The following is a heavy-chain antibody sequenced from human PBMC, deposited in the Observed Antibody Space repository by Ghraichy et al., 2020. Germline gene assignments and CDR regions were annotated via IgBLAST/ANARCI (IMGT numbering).Heavy chain of an antibody. D-gene: IGHD4-23*01. CDR3: ARSGRVVTLFYFDY. CDR1: GFNFSHSG. V-gene: IGHV3-33*01. J-gene: IGHJ4*02. CDR2: IWYDGSNK. Sequence: GGSLRLSCAASGFNFSHSGMHWVRQAPGKGLEWVAAIWYDGSNKYYGESVKGRFTISRDTSKNTLYLQMNSLRAEDTAVYYCARSGRVVTLFYFDYWGQGTLVTVSS.